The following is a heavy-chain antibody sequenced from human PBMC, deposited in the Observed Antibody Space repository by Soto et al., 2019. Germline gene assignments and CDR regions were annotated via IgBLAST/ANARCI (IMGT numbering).Heavy chain of an antibody. CDR1: GYTFTSYA. CDR2: INAGNGNT. D-gene: IGHD6-13*01. Sequence: RASVKVSCKASGYTFTSYAMHWVRQAPGQRLEWMGWINAGNGNTKYSQKFQGRVTITRDTSASTAYMELSSLRSEDTAVYYCARVAAAGYYYGMDVWGQGTTVTVSS. CDR3: ARVAAAGYYYGMDV. J-gene: IGHJ6*02. V-gene: IGHV1-3*01.